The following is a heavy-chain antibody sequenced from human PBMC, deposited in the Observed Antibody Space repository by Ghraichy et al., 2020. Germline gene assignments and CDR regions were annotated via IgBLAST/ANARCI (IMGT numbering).Heavy chain of an antibody. CDR3: AKDDLTVVVASTPYYFDY. CDR2: ISGSGGST. V-gene: IGHV3-23*01. J-gene: IGHJ4*02. Sequence: GESLNISCAASGFTFSSYAMSWVRQAPGKGLEWVSAISGSGGSTYYADSVKGRFTISRDNSKNMLYLQMNSLRAEDTAVYYCAKDDLTVVVASTPYYFDYWGQGTLVTVSS. CDR1: GFTFSSYA. D-gene: IGHD2-15*01.